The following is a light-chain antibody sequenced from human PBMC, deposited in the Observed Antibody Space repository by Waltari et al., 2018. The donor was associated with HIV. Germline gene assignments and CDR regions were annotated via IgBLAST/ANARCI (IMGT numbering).Light chain of an antibody. Sequence: SYVLTQPPSVSVAPGQTARMTGGGNNIGTKSVHWYQQKPDQAPVLVFHEDSDRSAGTPGRYSGSNAGTAATLTISRVDAGDEAHYYCQVGDIDSEHIFGGGTKLTV. CDR3: QVGDIDSEHI. CDR1: NIGTKS. J-gene: IGLJ2*01. CDR2: EDS. V-gene: IGLV3-21*02.